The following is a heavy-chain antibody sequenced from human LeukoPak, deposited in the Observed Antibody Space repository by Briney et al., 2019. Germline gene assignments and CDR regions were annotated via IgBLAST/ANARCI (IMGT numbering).Heavy chain of an antibody. V-gene: IGHV3-7*01. Sequence: PGGSLRLSCAASGFTFSNYWMSWVRQAPGKGLEWVAHINKDGSEIYYVDSVKGRFTISRDNAKTSLYLQMNSLRAEDAAVYYCARGQEGYYYDSSGYYQGPLDYWGQGTLVTVSS. J-gene: IGHJ4*02. CDR2: INKDGSEI. D-gene: IGHD3-22*01. CDR3: ARGQEGYYYDSSGYYQGPLDY. CDR1: GFTFSNYW.